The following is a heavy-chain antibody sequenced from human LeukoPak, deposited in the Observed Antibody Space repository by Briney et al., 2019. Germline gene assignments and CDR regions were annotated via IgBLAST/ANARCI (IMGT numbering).Heavy chain of an antibody. D-gene: IGHD4-11*01. CDR2: INPSGGST. V-gene: IGHV1-46*01. CDR1: GYTFTSYY. CDR3: ATAGRSQMATVTYNWFDP. Sequence: ASVKVSCKASGYTFTSYYMHWVRQAPGQGLEWMGIINPSGGSTSYAQKFQGRVTMTEDTSTDTAYMELSSLRSEDTAVYYCATAGRSQMATVTYNWFDPWGQGTLVTVSS. J-gene: IGHJ5*02.